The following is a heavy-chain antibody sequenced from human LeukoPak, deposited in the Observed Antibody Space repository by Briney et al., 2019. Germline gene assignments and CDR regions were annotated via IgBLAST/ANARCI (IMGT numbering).Heavy chain of an antibody. CDR3: AKDLFSSGWYYFDY. V-gene: IGHV3-23*01. CDR1: GFTFSSYA. CDR2: ISGSCGST. Sequence: GGSLRLSCAASGFTFSSYAMSWVRQAPGKGLEWVSAISGSCGSTYYADSVKGRFTISRDNSKNTLYLQMNSLRAEDTAVYYCAKDLFSSGWYYFDYWGQGTLVTVSS. D-gene: IGHD6-19*01. J-gene: IGHJ4*02.